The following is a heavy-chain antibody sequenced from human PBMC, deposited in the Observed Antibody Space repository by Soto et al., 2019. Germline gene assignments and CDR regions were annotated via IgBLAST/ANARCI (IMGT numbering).Heavy chain of an antibody. V-gene: IGHV4-39*01. CDR3: ARTRLYTYASRAPLDY. CDR2: IYYSGTT. Sequence: PSETLSLTCTVSGGSISSTNYYWGWIRQPPGKGLEWIGSIYYSGTTYYNPSLKSRLTISVHTSRNQFSLQLTSVTAADTAVYYCARTRLYTYASRAPLDYWGQGTLVTVSS. D-gene: IGHD2-2*02. J-gene: IGHJ4*02. CDR1: GGSISSTNYY.